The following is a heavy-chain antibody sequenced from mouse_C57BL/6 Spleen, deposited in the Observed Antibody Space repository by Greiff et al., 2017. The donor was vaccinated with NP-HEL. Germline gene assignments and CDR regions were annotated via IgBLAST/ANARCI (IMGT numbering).Heavy chain of an antibody. D-gene: IGHD4-1*01. CDR1: GYTFTSYW. J-gene: IGHJ3*01. V-gene: IGHV1-52*01. Sequence: VQLQQSGAELVRPGSSVKLSCKASGYTFTSYWMQWVKQRPIQGLEWIGNIDPSDSETHYNQKFKDKATLTVDKSSSTDYMQLSSLTSEDSAVYYCARDVSGSAWFAYWGQGTLVTVSA. CDR3: ARDVSGSAWFAY. CDR2: IDPSDSET.